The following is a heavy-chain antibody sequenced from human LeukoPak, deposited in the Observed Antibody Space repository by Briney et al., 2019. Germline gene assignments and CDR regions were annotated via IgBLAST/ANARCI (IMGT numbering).Heavy chain of an antibody. V-gene: IGHV3-30-3*01. CDR2: ISYDGSNK. J-gene: IGHJ4*02. D-gene: IGHD3-10*01. CDR3: ARDWLMDY. CDR1: GFTFSSYA. Sequence: GGSLRLSCAASGFTFSSYAMDWVRQAPGKGLEWVAVISYDGSNKYYADAVKGRFTISRDNSKNTLYLQMNSLRAEDTAVYYCARDWLMDYWGQGTLVTVSS.